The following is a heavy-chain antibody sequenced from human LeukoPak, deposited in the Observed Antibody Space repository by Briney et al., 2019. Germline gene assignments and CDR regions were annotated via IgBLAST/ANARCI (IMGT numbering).Heavy chain of an antibody. Sequence: PGGSLRLSCAASGFTFSSYGMHGVRQAPGKGLEWVAVISYDGSNKYYADSVKGRFTISRDKSKNTLYLQMNSRTAEDTSVYYCATYSGSRLYPVDYWGQGTLVTVSS. CDR3: ATYSGSRLYPVDY. D-gene: IGHD1-26*01. V-gene: IGHV3-30*03. CDR1: GFTFSSYG. J-gene: IGHJ4*02. CDR2: ISYDGSNK.